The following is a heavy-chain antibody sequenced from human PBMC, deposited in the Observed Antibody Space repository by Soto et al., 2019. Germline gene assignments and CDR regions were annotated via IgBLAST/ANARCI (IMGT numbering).Heavy chain of an antibody. Sequence: PSETLSLTCAVYGGSFSGYYWSWIRQPPGKGLEWIGEINHSGSTNYNPSLKSRVTISVDTSKNQFSLELSSVTAADTAVYYCASVYGDYLAGAYYYYYYMDVWGKGTTVTVSS. CDR3: ASVYGDYLAGAYYYYYYMDV. V-gene: IGHV4-34*01. CDR2: INHSGST. CDR1: GGSFSGYY. D-gene: IGHD4-17*01. J-gene: IGHJ6*03.